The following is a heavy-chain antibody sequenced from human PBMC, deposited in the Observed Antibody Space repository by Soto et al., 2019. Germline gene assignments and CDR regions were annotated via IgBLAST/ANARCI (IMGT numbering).Heavy chain of an antibody. CDR3: TRQEVYDFWSGYSYYYYGMDV. Sequence: EVQLVESGGGLVQPGGSLKLSCAASGFTFSGSAMHWVRQASGKGLEWVGRIRSKANSYATAYAASVKGRFTISRDDYKNTAYLQMNSLKTEYTAVYYCTRQEVYDFWSGYSYYYYGMDVWGQGTTVTVSS. CDR1: GFTFSGSA. CDR2: IRSKANSYAT. D-gene: IGHD3-3*01. J-gene: IGHJ6*02. V-gene: IGHV3-73*02.